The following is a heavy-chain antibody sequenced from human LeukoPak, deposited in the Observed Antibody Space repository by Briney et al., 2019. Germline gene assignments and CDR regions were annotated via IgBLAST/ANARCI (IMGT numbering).Heavy chain of an antibody. CDR1: GGSISSYY. Sequence: SETLSLTCTVSGGSISSYYWSWIRQPPGKGLEWIGYIYYSESTNYNPSLKSRVTISVDTSKNQFYLKLSSVTAADTAVYYCARDLGVSTARYYYYYMDVWGKGTTVTVSS. D-gene: IGHD6-6*01. CDR2: IYYSEST. CDR3: ARDLGVSTARYYYYYMDV. J-gene: IGHJ6*03. V-gene: IGHV4-59*01.